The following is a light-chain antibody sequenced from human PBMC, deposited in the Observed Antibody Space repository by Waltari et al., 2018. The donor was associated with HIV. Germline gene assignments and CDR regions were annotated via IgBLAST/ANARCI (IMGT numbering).Light chain of an antibody. CDR1: QNVGSSS. J-gene: IGKJ2*01. CDR3: QQYGSSYT. Sequence: EVVLTQSPGTLSLSPGERVTLSCRASQNVGSSSLAGDQQKPGQAPRLLIYGASSRATGTPERFSGGGSGTDFTLTISRLEPEDFAMYYCQQYGSSYTCGQGTKLEIK. CDR2: GAS. V-gene: IGKV3-20*01.